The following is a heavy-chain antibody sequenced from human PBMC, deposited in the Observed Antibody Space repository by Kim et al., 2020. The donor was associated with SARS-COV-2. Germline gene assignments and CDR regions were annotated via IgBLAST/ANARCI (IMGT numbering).Heavy chain of an antibody. Sequence: GGSLRLSCAASGFTFSSYEMNWVRQAPGKGLEWVSYISSSGSTIYYADSVKGRFTISRDNAKNSLYLQMNSLRAEDTAVYYCARGYYYDSSGYNSRGFFDYWGQGTLVTVSS. CDR2: ISSSGSTI. V-gene: IGHV3-48*03. CDR3: ARGYYYDSSGYNSRGFFDY. CDR1: GFTFSSYE. D-gene: IGHD3-22*01. J-gene: IGHJ4*02.